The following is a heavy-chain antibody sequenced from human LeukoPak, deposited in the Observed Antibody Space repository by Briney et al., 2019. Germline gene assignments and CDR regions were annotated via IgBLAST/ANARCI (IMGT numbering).Heavy chain of an antibody. CDR2: ISSSSSYI. Sequence: PGGSLRLSCAASGFTFSSYSMNWVRQAPGKGLEWVSSISSSSSYIYYADSVKGRFTISRDNAKNSLYLQMNSLRAEDTAVYYCARLRYYYDSSGYRIDYWAREPWSPSPQ. J-gene: IGHJ4*02. D-gene: IGHD3-22*01. V-gene: IGHV3-21*01. CDR3: ARLRYYYDSSGYRIDY. CDR1: GFTFSSYS.